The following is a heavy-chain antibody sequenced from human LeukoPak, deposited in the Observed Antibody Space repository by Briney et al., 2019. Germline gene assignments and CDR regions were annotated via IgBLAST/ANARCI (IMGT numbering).Heavy chain of an antibody. Sequence: SETLSLTCAVYGGSFSGYYWSWIRQPPGKGLEWIGEINHSGSTNYNPSPKSRVTISADTSKNQFSLKLSSVTAADTAVYYCATLWLRGLVAFDIWGQGTMVTVSS. CDR2: INHSGST. CDR3: ATLWLRGLVAFDI. CDR1: GGSFSGYY. D-gene: IGHD5-18*01. V-gene: IGHV4-34*01. J-gene: IGHJ3*02.